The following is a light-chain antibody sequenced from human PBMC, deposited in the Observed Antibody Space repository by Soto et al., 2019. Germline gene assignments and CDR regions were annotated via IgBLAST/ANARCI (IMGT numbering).Light chain of an antibody. V-gene: IGKV3-20*01. J-gene: IGKJ1*01. CDR2: GAS. CDR3: QQYGSSPPWT. CDR1: QSVRSSY. Sequence: EIVLTQSPGTLSLSPGERATLSCRASQSVRSSYLAWYQHKPGQAPRLLMYGASSRATGIPDRFSGSGSGSDFTLTISRLEPEDFAVYYCQQYGSSPPWTLGQGTKVDIK.